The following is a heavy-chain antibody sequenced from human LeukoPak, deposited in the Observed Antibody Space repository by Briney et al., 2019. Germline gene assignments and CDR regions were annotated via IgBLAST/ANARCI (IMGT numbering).Heavy chain of an antibody. CDR2: ISSSSSYI. Sequence: PGGSLRLSCAASGFTFSSYSMNWVRQASGKGLEWVSSISSSSSYIYYADSVKCRFTISRDNAKNSLYLQMNSLRAEDTAVYYCATYYDILTGLDYWGQGTLVTVSS. CDR1: GFTFSSYS. J-gene: IGHJ4*02. D-gene: IGHD3-9*01. CDR3: ATYYDILTGLDY. V-gene: IGHV3-21*01.